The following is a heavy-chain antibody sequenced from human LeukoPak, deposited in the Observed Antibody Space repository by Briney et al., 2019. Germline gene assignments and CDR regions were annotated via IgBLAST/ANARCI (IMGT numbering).Heavy chain of an antibody. CDR2: INHSGST. D-gene: IGHD4-17*01. CDR3: ARARTTVTTYQFDY. CDR1: GDSITSYY. V-gene: IGHV4-34*01. J-gene: IGHJ4*02. Sequence: PSETLSLTCSVSGDSITSYYWSWIRQPPGKGLEWIGEINHSGSTNYNPSLKSRVTISVDTSKNQFSLKLSSVTAADTAVYYCARARTTVTTYQFDYWGQGTLVTVSS.